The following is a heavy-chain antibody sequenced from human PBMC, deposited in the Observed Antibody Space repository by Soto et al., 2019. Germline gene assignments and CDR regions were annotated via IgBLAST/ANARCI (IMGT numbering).Heavy chain of an antibody. CDR3: AKEVWGLYTFGRPLDN. CDR2: IWYDGSQK. V-gene: IGHV3-33*06. D-gene: IGHD1-26*01. Sequence: GGSLRLSCAASGFNFSKFGMYWVRQAPGKGLEWVAVIWYDGSQKYYADSVKGRFTISRDNSNNTLYLQMNSLRAEDTAVYYCAKEVWGLYTFGRPLDNWGHGTLVTSPQ. J-gene: IGHJ4*01. CDR1: GFNFSKFG.